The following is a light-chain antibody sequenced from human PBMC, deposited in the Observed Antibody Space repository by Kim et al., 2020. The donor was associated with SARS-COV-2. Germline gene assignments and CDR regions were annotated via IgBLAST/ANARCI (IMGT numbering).Light chain of an antibody. CDR3: ETWDSNTRV. CDR2: LEGSGSY. J-gene: IGLJ3*02. Sequence: QPVLTQSSSASASLGSSVKLTCTLSSGHSSYIIAWHQQQPGKAPRYLMKLEGSGSYNKGSGVPDRFSGSSSGADRYLTISNLQSEDEPDYYCETWDSNTRVFGGGTQLTVL. V-gene: IGLV4-60*03. CDR1: SGHSSYI.